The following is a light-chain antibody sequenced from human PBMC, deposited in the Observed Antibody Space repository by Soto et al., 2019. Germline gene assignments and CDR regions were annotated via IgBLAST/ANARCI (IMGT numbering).Light chain of an antibody. CDR1: STDFVSYNR. V-gene: IGLV2-18*01. CDR2: EAS. CDR3: SLYTSENTYV. J-gene: IGLJ1*01. Sequence: QSALAQPPSVSGSPGQSFTISCTGTSTDFVSYNRVSWYQQPPGTAPKLIIYEASNRPSGVPDRFSGSKSGNTASLTISGLQAADEADYYCSLYTSENTYVFGTGTKVTV.